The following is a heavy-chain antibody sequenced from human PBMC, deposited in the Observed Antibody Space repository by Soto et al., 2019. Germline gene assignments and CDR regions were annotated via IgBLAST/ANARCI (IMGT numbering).Heavy chain of an antibody. J-gene: IGHJ5*02. D-gene: IGHD2-15*01. V-gene: IGHV4-39*01. Sequence: PSETLSLTCTVSGGSISSSSYYWGWIRQPPGKGLEWIGSIYYSGSTYYNPSLKSRVTISVDTSKNQFSLKLSSVTAADTAVYYCARQPDYCSGGRCYSGWDWFDPWGQGTLVTVSS. CDR3: ARQPDYCSGGRCYSGWDWFDP. CDR1: GGSISSSSYY. CDR2: IYYSGST.